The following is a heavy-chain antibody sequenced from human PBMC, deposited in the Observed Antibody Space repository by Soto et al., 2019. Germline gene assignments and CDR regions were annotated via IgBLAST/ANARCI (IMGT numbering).Heavy chain of an antibody. CDR2: ISYDGSNK. Sequence: QVQLVESGGGVVQPGRSLRLSCAASGFTFSSYAMHWVRQAPGKGLEWVAVISYDGSNKYYADSVKGRFTISRDNSKNTLYLQMNSLRAEDTAVYYCAREPGYSSGWYIRNYFDYWGQGTLVTVSS. CDR1: GFTFSSYA. CDR3: AREPGYSSGWYIRNYFDY. D-gene: IGHD6-19*01. J-gene: IGHJ4*02. V-gene: IGHV3-30-3*01.